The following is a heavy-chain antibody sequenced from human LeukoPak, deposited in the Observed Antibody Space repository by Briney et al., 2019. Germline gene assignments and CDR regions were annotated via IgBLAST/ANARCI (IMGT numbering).Heavy chain of an antibody. CDR1: GGSISSGGYS. V-gene: IGHV4-31*03. D-gene: IGHD3-22*01. CDR3: ARVVINDAFDI. Sequence: SETLSLTCTVSGGSISSGGYSWSWIRQHPGKGLEWIGYIYYSGSTYYNPSLKSRVTISVDTSKNQFSLKLSSVTAADTAVYYCARVVINDAFDIWGQGAMVTVSS. J-gene: IGHJ3*02. CDR2: IYYSGST.